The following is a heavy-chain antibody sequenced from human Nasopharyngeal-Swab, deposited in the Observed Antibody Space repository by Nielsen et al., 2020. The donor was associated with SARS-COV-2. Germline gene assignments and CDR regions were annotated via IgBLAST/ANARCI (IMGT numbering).Heavy chain of an antibody. Sequence: ASVKVSCKASGYTFTSYGISWVRQAPGQGLEWMGWISAYNGNTNYAQKLQGRVTMTTDTSTSTAYMELRSLRSDDTAVYYCARDESGWYRGVLYYFDYWGQGTLVTVSS. CDR1: GYTFTSYG. D-gene: IGHD6-19*01. J-gene: IGHJ4*02. V-gene: IGHV1-18*01. CDR2: ISAYNGNT. CDR3: ARDESGWYRGVLYYFDY.